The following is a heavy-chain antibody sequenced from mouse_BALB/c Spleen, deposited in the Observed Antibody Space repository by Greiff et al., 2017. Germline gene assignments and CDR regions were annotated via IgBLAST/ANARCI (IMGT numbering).Heavy chain of an antibody. CDR2: IWAGGST. Sequence: VKVVESGPGLVAPSQSLSITCTVSGFSLTSYGVHWVRQPPGKCLEWLGVIWAGGSTNYNSALMSRLSISKDNSKSQVFLKMNSLQTDDTAMYYCARDSRGAMDYWGQGTSVTVSS. V-gene: IGHV2-9*02. CDR3: ARDSRGAMDY. J-gene: IGHJ4*01. CDR1: GFSLTSYG. D-gene: IGHD6-1*01.